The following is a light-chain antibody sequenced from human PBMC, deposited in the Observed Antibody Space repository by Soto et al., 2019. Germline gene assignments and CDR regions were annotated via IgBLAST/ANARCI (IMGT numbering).Light chain of an antibody. J-gene: IGKJ1*01. CDR1: QSVSSSY. Sequence: EIVLTQSPGTLSLSPGERATLSCRASQSVSSSYLAWYQQKPGQAPRLLIYGASSRATGIPDRFSGSGSGTDFTLTISRLEPADFAVYYCQQYGSSRTFGQGTKVELK. V-gene: IGKV3-20*01. CDR2: GAS. CDR3: QQYGSSRT.